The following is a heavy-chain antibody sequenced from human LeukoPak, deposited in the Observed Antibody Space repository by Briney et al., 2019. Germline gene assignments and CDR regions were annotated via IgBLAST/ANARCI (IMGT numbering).Heavy chain of an antibody. V-gene: IGHV4-39*01. CDR3: ARHNYDFWSGYRYNWFDP. D-gene: IGHD3-3*01. Sequence: KPSEILSLTCTVSGDSISGSSYYWGWIRQPPGKGLEWIGSIYYSGSTYYNPSLKSRVTISVDTSKNQFSLKLSSVTAADTAVYYCARHNYDFWSGYRYNWFDPWGQGTLVTVSS. J-gene: IGHJ5*02. CDR1: GDSISGSSYY. CDR2: IYYSGST.